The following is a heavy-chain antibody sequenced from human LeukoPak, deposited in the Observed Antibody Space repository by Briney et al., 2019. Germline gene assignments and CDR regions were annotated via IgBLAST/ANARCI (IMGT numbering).Heavy chain of an antibody. CDR1: GGSMSSYY. Sequence: SETLSLTCTVSGGSMSSYYWSWIRQPPGKGLEWIGYIYYSGSTNYNPSLKSRVTISVDTSKNQFSLKPSSVTAADTAVYYCARSSSSWSDDAFDIWGQGTMVTVSS. CDR3: ARSSSSWSDDAFDI. D-gene: IGHD6-13*01. J-gene: IGHJ3*02. CDR2: IYYSGST. V-gene: IGHV4-59*01.